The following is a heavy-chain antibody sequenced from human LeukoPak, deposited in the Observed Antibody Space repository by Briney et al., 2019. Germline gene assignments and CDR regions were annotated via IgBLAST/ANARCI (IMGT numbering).Heavy chain of an antibody. CDR2: IYSGGST. D-gene: IGHD3-22*01. CDR3: AGIDSSGYYANCYMDV. J-gene: IGHJ6*03. Sequence: GGSLRLSCAASEFSVGSNYRTWVRQAPGKGLEWVSLIYSGGSTYYADSVKGRFTISRDNSKNALYLQMNSLRAEDTAVYYCAGIDSSGYYANCYMDVWGKGTTVTISS. CDR1: EFSVGSNY. V-gene: IGHV3-66*01.